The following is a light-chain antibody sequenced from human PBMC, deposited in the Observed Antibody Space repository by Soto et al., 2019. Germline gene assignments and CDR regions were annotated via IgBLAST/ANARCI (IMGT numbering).Light chain of an antibody. V-gene: IGKV1-39*01. CDR2: SAV. CDR1: QFISGY. CDR3: QQSFSNLIT. J-gene: IGKJ5*01. Sequence: DIQMTQSPSSLSASIGDRVTITCRASQFISGYLNWYQQKPGKAPKLLIYSAVSLQGGVPARFSGNRSGTDFNLTISSLQPEDFATYYCQQSFSNLITFGQGTRLEIQ.